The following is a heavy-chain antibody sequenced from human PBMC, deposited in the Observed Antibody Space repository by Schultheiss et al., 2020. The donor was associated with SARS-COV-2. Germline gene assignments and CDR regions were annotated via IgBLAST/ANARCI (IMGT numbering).Heavy chain of an antibody. D-gene: IGHD3-3*01. CDR2: IYYSGST. J-gene: IGHJ5*02. CDR1: GGSFSGYY. V-gene: IGHV4-59*01. Sequence: SETLSLTCAVYGGSFSGYYWSWIRQPPGKGLEWIGYIYYSGSTNYNPSLKSRVTISVDTSKNQFSLKLSSVTAADTAVYYCARVFGVVTMGGFDPWGQGTLVTVSS. CDR3: ARVFGVVTMGGFDP.